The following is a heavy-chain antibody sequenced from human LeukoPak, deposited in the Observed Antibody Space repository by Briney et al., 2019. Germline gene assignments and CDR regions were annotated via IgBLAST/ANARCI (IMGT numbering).Heavy chain of an antibody. J-gene: IGHJ6*02. V-gene: IGHV1-18*01. D-gene: IGHD2-2*01. CDR2: ISAYNGNT. CDR1: GYTFTSYG. Sequence: ASVKVSCKASGYTFTSYGISWVRQAPGQGLEWMGWISAYNGNTNYAQKLQGRVTMTTDTSTSTAYIELRSLRSDDTAVYYCARCYGDLDYYYYYGMDVWGQGTTVTVSS. CDR3: ARCYGDLDYYYYYGMDV.